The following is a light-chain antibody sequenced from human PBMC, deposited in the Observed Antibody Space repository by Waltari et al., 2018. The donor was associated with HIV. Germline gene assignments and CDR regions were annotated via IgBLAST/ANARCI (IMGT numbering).Light chain of an antibody. CDR3: QQYGSSPGLT. Sequence: ELVLTQSPGTLSSSPGERATLSCMASQSVSSSYLAWYQQKPGQAPRLLIYGASSRATGIPDRFSGSGSGTDFTLTISRLEPEDFAVYYCQQYGSSPGLTFGGGTKVEIK. CDR1: QSVSSSY. V-gene: IGKV3-20*01. J-gene: IGKJ4*01. CDR2: GAS.